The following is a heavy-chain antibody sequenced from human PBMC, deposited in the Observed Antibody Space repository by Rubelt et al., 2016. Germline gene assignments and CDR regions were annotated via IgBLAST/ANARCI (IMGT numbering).Heavy chain of an antibody. J-gene: IGHJ4*02. D-gene: IGHD5-24*01. CDR2: ISGGGDST. CDR1: GFTFSSYA. V-gene: IGHV3-23*01. Sequence: EVQLLESGGGLVQPGGSLRLSCAASGFTFSSYAMTWVRQAPGKGLEWVSVISGGGDSTYYADSVKGRFTISRDSSKNTLYLQMNGLRAEDTAVYYCARRAGYVGGEDCWCQGALVTVTS. CDR3: ARRAGYVGGEDC.